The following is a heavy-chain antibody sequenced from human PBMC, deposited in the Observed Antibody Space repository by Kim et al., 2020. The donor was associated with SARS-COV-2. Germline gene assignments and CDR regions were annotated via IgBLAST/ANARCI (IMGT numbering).Heavy chain of an antibody. D-gene: IGHD6-13*01. CDR3: ARGGTIQQLAYNWFDP. V-gene: IGHV1-18*01. CDR1: GYTFTRYG. Sequence: ASVKVSCKASGYTFTRYGISWVRQAPGQGLEWMGWISANNGNTNYAQKLQGRVTMTTDTSTSTAYMDLRSLRSDDTAVYYCARGGTIQQLAYNWFDPWGQGTLVTVSS. J-gene: IGHJ5*02. CDR2: ISANNGNT.